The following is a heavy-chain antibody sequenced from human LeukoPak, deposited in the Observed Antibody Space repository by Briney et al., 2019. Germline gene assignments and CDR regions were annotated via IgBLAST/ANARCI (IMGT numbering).Heavy chain of an antibody. Sequence: KPSETLSLTCAVSGYSISSGYYWGWVPQPPGKGPGWIGGIYPSGSTYYNPSLKGRVTISVDTSKNQFSLKLSSVTAADTAVYYCARRSSSWFPFDYWGQGTLVTVSS. D-gene: IGHD6-13*01. CDR2: IYPSGST. CDR3: ARRSSSWFPFDY. V-gene: IGHV4-38-2*01. J-gene: IGHJ4*02. CDR1: GYSISSGYY.